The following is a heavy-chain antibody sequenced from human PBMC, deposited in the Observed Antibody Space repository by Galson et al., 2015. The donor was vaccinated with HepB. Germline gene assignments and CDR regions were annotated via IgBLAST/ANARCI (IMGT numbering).Heavy chain of an antibody. J-gene: IGHJ4*02. CDR2: ISYDGSNK. V-gene: IGHV3-30*18. CDR1: GFTFSSYG. Sequence: SLRLSCAASGFTFSSYGMHWVRQAPGKGLEWVAVISYDGSNKYYADSVKGRFTISRDNSKNTLYLQMNSLRAEDTAVYYCAKDKWSYSSGLFDYWGQGTLVTVSS. CDR3: AKDKWSYSSGLFDY. D-gene: IGHD6-19*01.